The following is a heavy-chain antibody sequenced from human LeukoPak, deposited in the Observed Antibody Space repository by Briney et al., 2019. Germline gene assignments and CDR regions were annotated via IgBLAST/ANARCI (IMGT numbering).Heavy chain of an antibody. CDR2: IYYSGST. CDR3: ARSGTYRGYSYGLGVLIFDY. Sequence: PSETLSLTCTVSGGSISSYYWSWIRQPPGKGLEWIGYIYYSGSTNYNPSLKSRVTISVDTSKNQFSLKLSSVTAADTAVYYCARSGTYRGYSYGLGVLIFDYWGQGTLVTVSS. D-gene: IGHD5-18*01. J-gene: IGHJ4*02. V-gene: IGHV4-59*01. CDR1: GGSISSYY.